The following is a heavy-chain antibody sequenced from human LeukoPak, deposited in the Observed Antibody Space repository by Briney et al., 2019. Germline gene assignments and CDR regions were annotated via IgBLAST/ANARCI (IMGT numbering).Heavy chain of an antibody. CDR3: ARDLLRALSGYIPAYAFDI. J-gene: IGHJ3*02. CDR1: GGTFSSYA. Sequence: GSSVTVSCKASGGTFSSYAISWVRQAPGQGLEWMGGIIPIFGTAHYAQKFQGRVTITADESTSTAYMELSSLRSEDTAVYYCARDLLRALSGYIPAYAFDIWGQGTMVTVSS. CDR2: IIPIFGTA. V-gene: IGHV1-69*01. D-gene: IGHD3-22*01.